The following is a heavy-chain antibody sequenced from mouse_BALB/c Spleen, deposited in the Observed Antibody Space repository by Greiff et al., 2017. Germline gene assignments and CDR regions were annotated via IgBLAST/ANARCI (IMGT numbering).Heavy chain of an antibody. CDR3: ASLTTVVGGAMDY. D-gene: IGHD1-1*01. J-gene: IGHJ4*01. CDR1: GYTFTSYT. V-gene: IGHV1-4*01. Sequence: VQLQQSGAELVRPGASVKMSCKASGYTFTSYTMHWVKQRPGQGLEWIGYINPSSGYTNYNQKFKDKATLTADKSSNTAYMQLSSLKSEDSAVYYCASLTTVVGGAMDYWGQGTSVTVSS. CDR2: INPSSGYT.